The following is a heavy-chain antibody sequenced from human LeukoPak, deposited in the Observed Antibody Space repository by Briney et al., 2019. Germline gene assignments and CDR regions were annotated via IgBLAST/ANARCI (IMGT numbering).Heavy chain of an antibody. J-gene: IGHJ4*02. CDR1: GSSISNYF. Sequence: SETLSLTCSVSGSSISNYFWSWIRQPPGKGLEWIGHISYSGYTNYNPSLKSRVSISLDTSKNQFSLKVSSVTATDTAVYYCARHPFSAPFDYWGQGILVTVSS. V-gene: IGHV4-59*08. CDR3: ARHPFSAPFDY. D-gene: IGHD6-19*01. CDR2: ISYSGYT.